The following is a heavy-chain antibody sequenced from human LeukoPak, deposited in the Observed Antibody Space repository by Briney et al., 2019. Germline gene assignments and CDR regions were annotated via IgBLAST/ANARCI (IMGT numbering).Heavy chain of an antibody. CDR3: ARYCGGDCYGMDV. CDR1: GFPFSTYS. Sequence: PGGSLRLSCAASGFPFSTYSMHWVRQAPGKGLEWVANIKQDGSEKDYVDSVKGRFTISRDNAKNSLYLQMNSLRAEDTAVYYCARYCGGDCYGMDVWGQGTTVTVSS. CDR2: IKQDGSEK. J-gene: IGHJ6*02. D-gene: IGHD2-21*01. V-gene: IGHV3-7*01.